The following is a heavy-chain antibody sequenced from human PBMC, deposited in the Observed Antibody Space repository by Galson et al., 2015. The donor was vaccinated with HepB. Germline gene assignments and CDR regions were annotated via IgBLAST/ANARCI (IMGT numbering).Heavy chain of an antibody. J-gene: IGHJ4*02. CDR3: ASDYYGSGSQLDY. Sequence: SLRLSCAASGFTFSSYAMHWVRQAPGKGLEWVAVISYDGSNKYYADSVKGRFTISRDNSKNTLYLQMNSLRAEDTAVYYCASDYYGSGSQLDYWGQGTLVTVSS. CDR2: ISYDGSNK. D-gene: IGHD3-10*01. V-gene: IGHV3-30-3*01. CDR1: GFTFSSYA.